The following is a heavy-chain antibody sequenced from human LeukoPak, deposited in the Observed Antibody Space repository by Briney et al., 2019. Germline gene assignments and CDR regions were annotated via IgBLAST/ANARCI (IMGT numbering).Heavy chain of an antibody. Sequence: SESLSLTCTVSGYSITSGHYWGWIRQPPGKGLEWIGSIYHSGSTFYNPSLKSRVTISVDPSKNQFSLKLRSVIVADTAVYYCARDQDYYGSGSHGPDHWGQGILVTVSS. CDR2: IYHSGST. CDR1: GYSITSGHY. J-gene: IGHJ5*02. V-gene: IGHV4-38-2*02. CDR3: ARDQDYYGSGSHGPDH. D-gene: IGHD3-10*01.